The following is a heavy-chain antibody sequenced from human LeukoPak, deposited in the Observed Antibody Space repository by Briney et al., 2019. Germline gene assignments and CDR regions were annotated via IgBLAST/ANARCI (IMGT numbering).Heavy chain of an antibody. Sequence: ASVKVSCKASGYTFSNFGINWVRRAPGQGLEWIAWISGNNDNPNYGQKFQGRFTVTTDSSTSTAYMELRNPRSDDTAVYYCARDGTSTDDYWGQGTLVTVSS. J-gene: IGHJ4*02. V-gene: IGHV1-18*01. CDR2: ISGNNDNP. CDR1: GYTFSNFG. CDR3: ARDGTSTDDY. D-gene: IGHD2-2*01.